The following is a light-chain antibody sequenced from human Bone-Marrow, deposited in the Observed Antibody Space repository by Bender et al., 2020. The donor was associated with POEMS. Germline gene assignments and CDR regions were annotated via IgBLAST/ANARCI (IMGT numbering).Light chain of an antibody. V-gene: IGLV1-40*01. Sequence: QSVLTPPPSVSGAPGQRVTISCTGSSSNIGAGYDVNWYQHIPGTAPKLLIYGYNNRPSGVPDRFSGSKSGTSASLAITGLQAEDEGDYYCQSYDNSLGGWVFGGGTKLTVL. CDR3: QSYDNSLGGWV. CDR2: GYN. J-gene: IGLJ3*02. CDR1: SSNIGAGYD.